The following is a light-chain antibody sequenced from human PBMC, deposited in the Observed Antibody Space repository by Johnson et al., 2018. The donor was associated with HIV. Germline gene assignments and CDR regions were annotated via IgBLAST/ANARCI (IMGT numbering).Light chain of an antibody. J-gene: IGLJ1*01. V-gene: IGLV1-51*02. CDR2: ENN. Sequence: QAVLTQPPSVSAAPGQKVTISCSGSSSNIGNNYVSWYQQLPGTAPKLLIYENNKRPSGIPDRFSGSKSGTSATLGITGLQTGDEADYYCGTWDSSLSAGGFGTGPKVTVL. CDR3: GTWDSSLSAGG. CDR1: SSNIGNNY.